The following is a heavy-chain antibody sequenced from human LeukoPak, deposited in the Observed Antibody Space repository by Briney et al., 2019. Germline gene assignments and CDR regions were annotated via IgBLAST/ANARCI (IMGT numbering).Heavy chain of an antibody. Sequence: PGGPLRLSCAASGFTFSDYYMSWIRPATGKGQEGVSYNSSSGSTIYYADSVKGRFTISSDNAKNSLYLQMNSLRAEDTAVYYFAREVVVSHWGQGTLVTVSS. CDR2: NSSSGSTI. D-gene: IGHD3-22*01. CDR1: GFTFSDYY. J-gene: IGHJ4*02. CDR3: AREVVVSH. V-gene: IGHV3-11*01.